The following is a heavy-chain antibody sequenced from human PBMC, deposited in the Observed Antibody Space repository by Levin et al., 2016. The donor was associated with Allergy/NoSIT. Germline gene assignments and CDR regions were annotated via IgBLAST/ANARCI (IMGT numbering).Heavy chain of an antibody. CDR2: ISGSGGST. CDR1: GFTFSSYA. J-gene: IGHJ5*02. D-gene: IGHD2-8*01. V-gene: IGHV3-23*01. Sequence: GGSLRLSCAASGFTFSSYAMSWVRQAPGKGLEWVSAISGSGGSTYYADSVKGRFTISRDNSKNTLYLQMNSLRAEDTAVYYCAKEGDIVLMVYAISPNWFDPWGQGTLVTVS. CDR3: AKEGDIVLMVYAISPNWFDP.